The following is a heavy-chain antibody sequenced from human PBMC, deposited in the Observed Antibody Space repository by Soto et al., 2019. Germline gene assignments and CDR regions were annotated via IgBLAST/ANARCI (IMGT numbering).Heavy chain of an antibody. CDR1: GGSISDDTYY. CDR2: IYYSGTS. J-gene: IGHJ5*02. Sequence: QLQLQESGPGLVKPSETLSLTCTVSGGSISDDTYYWGWIRQPPGKGLELIGSIYYSGTSSYNPSLNSRVTMSVDTSKKKLSLRLSSVSAADTAVYYCARLHFASPNCVPLDPWGQGTLVIVSS. D-gene: IGHD2-21*01. V-gene: IGHV4-39*01. CDR3: ARLHFASPNCVPLDP.